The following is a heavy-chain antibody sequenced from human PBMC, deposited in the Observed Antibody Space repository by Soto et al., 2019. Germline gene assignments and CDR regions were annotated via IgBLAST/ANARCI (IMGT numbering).Heavy chain of an antibody. J-gene: IGHJ6*03. D-gene: IGHD6-13*01. CDR3: ARAPVRIAAAGTPENYYYMDV. V-gene: IGHV4-34*01. Sequence: QVQLQQWGAGLLKPSETLSLTCAVYGGSFSGYYWSWIRQPPGKGLEWIGEINYSGSTNYNPSLKSRVTISVDTSKNQFSLKLSSVTAADTAVYYCARAPVRIAAAGTPENYYYMDVWGKGTTVTVSS. CDR1: GGSFSGYY. CDR2: INYSGST.